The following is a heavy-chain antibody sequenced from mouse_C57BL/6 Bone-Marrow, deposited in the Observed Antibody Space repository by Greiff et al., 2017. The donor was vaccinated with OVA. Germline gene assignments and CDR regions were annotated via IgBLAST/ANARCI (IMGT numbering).Heavy chain of an antibody. CDR2: IDPEDGET. CDR1: GFNIKDYY. Sequence: VQLQQSGAELVKPGASVKLSCTASGFNIKDYYMHWVKQRTEQGLEWIGRIDPEDGETKYAPKFQGKATITADTSSNTAYLQLSSLTSDDTAVYYCAYYYVGDYYAMDYWGQGTSVTVSS. V-gene: IGHV14-2*01. CDR3: AYYYVGDYYAMDY. J-gene: IGHJ4*01. D-gene: IGHD2-1*01.